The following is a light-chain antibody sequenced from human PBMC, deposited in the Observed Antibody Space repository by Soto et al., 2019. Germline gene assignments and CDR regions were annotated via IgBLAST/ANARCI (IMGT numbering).Light chain of an antibody. V-gene: IGLV2-8*01. CDR2: EVT. CDR3: CSYAGTSTLL. CDR1: SSDVGGYNY. Sequence: QSALTQPPSASGSPGQSVTISCTGTSSDVGGYNYVSWYQQHPGKAPKLMIYEVTKRPSGVPDRFSGSKSGNTASLTVSGLLAEDEADYFCCSYAGTSTLLFGGGTKVTVL. J-gene: IGLJ3*02.